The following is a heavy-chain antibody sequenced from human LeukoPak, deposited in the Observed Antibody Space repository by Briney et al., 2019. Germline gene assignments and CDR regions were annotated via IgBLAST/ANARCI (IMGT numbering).Heavy chain of an antibody. CDR3: AKVPVAAAAPYYFDY. D-gene: IGHD6-13*01. CDR1: GFTFSSYA. J-gene: IGHJ4*02. CDR2: ISGSGGST. Sequence: PGGSLRLSCAPSGFTFSSYAMSWVRQAPGKGREWVSAISGSGGSTYYADSVKGRFTISRDNSKNTLYLQMNSLRAEDTAVYYCAKVPVAAAAPYYFDYWGQGTLVTVSS. V-gene: IGHV3-23*01.